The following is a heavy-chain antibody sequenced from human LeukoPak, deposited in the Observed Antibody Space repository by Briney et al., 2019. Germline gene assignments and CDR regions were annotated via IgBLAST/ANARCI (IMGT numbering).Heavy chain of an antibody. CDR3: ARVHNWGTPYFDY. J-gene: IGHJ4*02. V-gene: IGHV4-59*12. CDR1: GGSISSYY. D-gene: IGHD7-27*01. CDR2: IYYSGST. Sequence: SETLSLTCTVSGGSISSYYWSWIRQPPGKGLEWIGYIYYSGSTYYNPSLKSRVTISVDRSKNQFSLKLSSVTAADTAVYYCARVHNWGTPYFDYWGQGTLVTVSS.